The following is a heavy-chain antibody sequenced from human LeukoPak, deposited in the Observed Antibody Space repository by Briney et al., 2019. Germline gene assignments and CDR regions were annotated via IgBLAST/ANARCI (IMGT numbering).Heavy chain of an antibody. CDR2: INVYSANS. Sequence: ASGSLSFSAAAYTFTRYSISMERQGPGQGLEWMWGINVYSANSMYALKLQGRVTMTTDTSGSTAFLELTSLRSDDTAVDYYARQTRVPQVYSSSWNDGADAFDIWGQGTMVTVP. CDR3: ARQTRVPQVYSSSWNDGADAFDI. V-gene: IGHV1-18*01. J-gene: IGHJ3*02. CDR1: AYTFTRYS. D-gene: IGHD6-13*01.